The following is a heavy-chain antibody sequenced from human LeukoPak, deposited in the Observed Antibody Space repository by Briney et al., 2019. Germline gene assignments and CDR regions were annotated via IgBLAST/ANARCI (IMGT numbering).Heavy chain of an antibody. CDR1: GYIFTGYY. J-gene: IGHJ4*02. Sequence: ASVKVSCKASGYIFTGYYMHWVRQAPGQGLEWMGIINPSGGSTSYAQKFQGRVTMTRDTSTSTVYMELSSLRSEDTAVYYCARDGYSGYDSDYWGQGTLVTVSS. V-gene: IGHV1-46*01. CDR3: ARDGYSGYDSDY. CDR2: INPSGGST. D-gene: IGHD5-12*01.